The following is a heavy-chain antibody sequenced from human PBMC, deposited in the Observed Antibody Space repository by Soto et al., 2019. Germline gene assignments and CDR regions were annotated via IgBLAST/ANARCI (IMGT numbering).Heavy chain of an antibody. J-gene: IGHJ5*01. Sequence: QVQLVQSGAEVKKPGSSVKVSCKASGGVFRNYAINWVRQAPGQGLEWMGGIIPVFGTADYPQKFQGRVSITAHESTTTAYMELTSLKTEDTAVYFCARDRWESYSFDSLGQGTLVTVAS. V-gene: IGHV1-69*01. CDR2: IIPVFGTA. D-gene: IGHD1-26*01. CDR3: ARDRWESYSFDS. CDR1: GGVFRNYA.